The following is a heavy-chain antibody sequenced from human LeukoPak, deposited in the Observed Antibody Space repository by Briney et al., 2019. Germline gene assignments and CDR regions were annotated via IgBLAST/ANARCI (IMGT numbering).Heavy chain of an antibody. V-gene: IGHV3-7*03. Sequence: GGSLRLSCAASGFTFSNYWMNWVRQAPGSGLQRVANIKQDASEKNYVDSVEGRFTISRDNAKNSLFLQMNSLRADDTAVYYCARGRGWLEDYWGQGTLVTVSS. CDR2: IKQDASEK. CDR1: GFTFSNYW. J-gene: IGHJ4*02. D-gene: IGHD5-12*01. CDR3: ARGRGWLEDY.